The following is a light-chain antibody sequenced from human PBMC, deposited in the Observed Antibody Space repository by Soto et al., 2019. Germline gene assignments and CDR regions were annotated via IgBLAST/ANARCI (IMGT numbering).Light chain of an antibody. V-gene: IGKV3-11*01. CDR3: QQRSNWIT. J-gene: IGKJ5*01. CDR2: DAS. CDR1: QSVSSY. Sequence: EIVLTQSPSTRSFSPGERATLSGRASQSVSSYLAWYQQKPGQAPRLLIYDASNRATGIPARFSGSGSGTDFTLTISSLEPEDFAVYYCQQRSNWITFGQGTRLEIK.